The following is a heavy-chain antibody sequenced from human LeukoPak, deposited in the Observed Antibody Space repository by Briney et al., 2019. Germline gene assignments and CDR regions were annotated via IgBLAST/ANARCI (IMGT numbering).Heavy chain of an antibody. J-gene: IGHJ4*02. CDR3: ARDQDGY. V-gene: IGHV3-30-3*01. CDR1: GFIFSTYN. Sequence: GGFLRLSCAASGFIFSTYNMHWVRQAPGKGLAWVASISYDGNNKNYADSVKGRFTVSRDNSKNTLYLQMNSLSAEDTAVYCCARDQDGYWGQGTLVTVSS. CDR2: ISYDGNNK.